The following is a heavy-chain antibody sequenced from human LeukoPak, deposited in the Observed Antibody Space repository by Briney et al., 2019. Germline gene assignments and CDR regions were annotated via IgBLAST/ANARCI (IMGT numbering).Heavy chain of an antibody. Sequence: GRSLRLSCAASGFTFSIYTMNWVRQAPGKGLEWVSYISDSSDIIYYADSVKGRFTISRDNAKNSLYLQMNSLRAEDTAVYYCALIAVAGEWGVDYWGQGTLVTVSS. D-gene: IGHD6-19*01. CDR2: ISDSSDII. CDR3: ALIAVAGEWGVDY. J-gene: IGHJ4*02. V-gene: IGHV3-48*04. CDR1: GFTFSIYT.